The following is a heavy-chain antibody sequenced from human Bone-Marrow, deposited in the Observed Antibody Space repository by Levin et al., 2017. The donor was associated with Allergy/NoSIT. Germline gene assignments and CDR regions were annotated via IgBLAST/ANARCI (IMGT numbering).Heavy chain of an antibody. CDR3: AREQGWSDGVIYYHMDV. V-gene: IGHV3-30*03. Sequence: LSLTCAASGFIFSRSGLHWVRQAPGKGLDWVAVMSYDGTKTYYADSVNGRFTISRDNSKNTLYLQMNSLRPEDTAVYYCAREQGWSDGVIYYHMDVWGQGTTVTVSS. CDR1: GFIFSRSG. J-gene: IGHJ6*02. CDR2: MSYDGTKT. D-gene: IGHD3-22*01.